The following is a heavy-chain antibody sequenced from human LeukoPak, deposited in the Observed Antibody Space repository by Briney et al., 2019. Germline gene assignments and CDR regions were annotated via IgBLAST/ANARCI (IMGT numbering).Heavy chain of an antibody. J-gene: IGHJ5*02. CDR2: ISSGSSYI. CDR3: ARSFALSGSS. V-gene: IGHV3-11*06. CDR1: GFTFTDYW. D-gene: IGHD3-10*01. Sequence: PGGSLRLSCAASGFTFTDYWMTWIRQVPGKGLEWVSYISSGSSYINYAESVKGRFTISRDNANNSLYLQMNSLRVEDTAVYYCARSFALSGSSWGQGSLVTVSS.